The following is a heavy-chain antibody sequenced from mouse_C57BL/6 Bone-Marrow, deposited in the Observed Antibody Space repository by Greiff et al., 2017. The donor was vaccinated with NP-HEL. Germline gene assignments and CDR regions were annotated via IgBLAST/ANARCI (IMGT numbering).Heavy chain of an antibody. CDR2: IYPGDGDT. Sequence: VQLQQSGAELVKPGASVKISCKASGYAFSSYWMNWVKQRPGKGLEWIGQIYPGDGDTNYNGKFKGKATLTADKSSSTAYMQLSSLTSEDSAVYFCARSRRGGYYLDYWGQGTTLTVSS. V-gene: IGHV1-80*01. CDR1: GYAFSSYW. J-gene: IGHJ2*01. CDR3: ARSRRGGYYLDY.